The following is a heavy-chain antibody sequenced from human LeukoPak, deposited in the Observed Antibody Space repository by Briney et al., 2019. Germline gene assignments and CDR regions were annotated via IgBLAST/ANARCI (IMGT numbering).Heavy chain of an antibody. J-gene: IGHJ6*02. V-gene: IGHV3-7*03. D-gene: IGHD1-26*01. CDR1: GFSFSSSA. CDR3: ARYSGSYEVNYYYYYGMDV. CDR2: IKQLGSEK. Sequence: GGSLRLSCAASGFSFSSSAMILVRQAAFLGLHFVATIKQLGSEKYYVDSVKGRFTISRDNAKNSLYLQMNSLRAEDTAVYYCARYSGSYEVNYYYYYGMDVWGQGTTVTVSS.